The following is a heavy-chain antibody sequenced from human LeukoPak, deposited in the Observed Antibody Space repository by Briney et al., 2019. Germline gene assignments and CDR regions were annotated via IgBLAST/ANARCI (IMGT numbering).Heavy chain of an antibody. Sequence: SETLSLTCTVSGGSISSYYWSWIRQPPGKGLEWIGYIYYSGSTNYNPSLKSRVTISVDTSKNQFSLKLCSVTAADTAVYYCARMTSGYYFDYWGQGTLVTVSS. CDR2: IYYSGST. V-gene: IGHV4-59*01. J-gene: IGHJ4*02. CDR3: ARMTSGYYFDY. CDR1: GGSISSYY. D-gene: IGHD4-11*01.